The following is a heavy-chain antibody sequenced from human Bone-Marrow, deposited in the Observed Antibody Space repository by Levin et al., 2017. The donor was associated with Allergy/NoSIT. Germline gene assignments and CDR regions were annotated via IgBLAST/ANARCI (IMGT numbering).Heavy chain of an antibody. CDR3: ARDRSVGPVSSQLYYFDS. CDR2: INDIYGKI. Sequence: GGSLRLSCAVSGFSLSRYTMNWVRRAPGRGLEWVASINDIYGKIDYADSVKGRFTISRDTATNFLFLQMNDLGADDTAMYYCARDRSVGPVSSQLYYFDSWGQGTLVTVS. J-gene: IGHJ4*02. V-gene: IGHV3-21*04. CDR1: GFSLSRYT. D-gene: IGHD6-13*01.